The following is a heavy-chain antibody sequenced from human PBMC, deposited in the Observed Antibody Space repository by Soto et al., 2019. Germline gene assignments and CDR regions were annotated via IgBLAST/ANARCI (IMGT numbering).Heavy chain of an antibody. D-gene: IGHD6-19*01. Sequence: TSETLSLTCAVYGGSFSGYYWSWIRQPPGKGLEWIGEINHSGSTNYNPSLKSRVTISVDTSKNQFSLKLSSVTAADTAVYYCARVGLAVAGTRSWAVFDYWGQGTLVTVSS. J-gene: IGHJ4*02. V-gene: IGHV4-34*01. CDR1: GGSFSGYY. CDR2: INHSGST. CDR3: ARVGLAVAGTRSWAVFDY.